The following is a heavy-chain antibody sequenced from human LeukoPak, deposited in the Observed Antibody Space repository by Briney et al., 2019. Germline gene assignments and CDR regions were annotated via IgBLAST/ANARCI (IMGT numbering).Heavy chain of an antibody. CDR2: IYYSGST. J-gene: IGHJ4*02. D-gene: IGHD6-13*01. CDR3: ARRAGSSWHFDY. CDR1: GGSISSYY. V-gene: IGHV4-39*01. Sequence: SETLSLTCTVSGGSISSYYWSWIRQPPGKGLEWIGSIYYSGSTYYNPSLKSRVTISVDTSKNQFSLKLSSVTAADTAVYYCARRAGSSWHFDYWGQGTLVTVSS.